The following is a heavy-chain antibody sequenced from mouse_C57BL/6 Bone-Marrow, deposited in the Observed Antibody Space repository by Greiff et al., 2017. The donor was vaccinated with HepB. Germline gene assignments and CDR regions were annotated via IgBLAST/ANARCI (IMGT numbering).Heavy chain of an antibody. J-gene: IGHJ3*01. CDR1: GYTFTSYW. V-gene: IGHV1-59*01. Sequence: VQLQQSGAELVRPGTSVKLSCKASGYTFTSYWMHWVKQRPGQGLEWIGVIDPSDSYTNYNQKFKGKATLTVDTSSSTAYMQLSSLTSEDSAVYYCARSSGYYYGSSWFAYWGQGTLVTVSA. CDR3: ARSSGYYYGSSWFAY. CDR2: IDPSDSYT. D-gene: IGHD1-1*01.